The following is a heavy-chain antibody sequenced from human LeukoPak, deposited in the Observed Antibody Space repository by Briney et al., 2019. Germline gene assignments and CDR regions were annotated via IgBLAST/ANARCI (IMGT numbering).Heavy chain of an antibody. D-gene: IGHD6-13*01. CDR3: ARDERSAAAGSAYYLGS. J-gene: IGHJ4*02. Sequence: ASVKVSCKASGYSLTNCGISWVRQAPGQGLEWMGWISGFNGNANFAPKLQDRVTLTTDASTSTAYMELRSLRSDDTAVYYCARDERSAAAGSAYYLGSWGQGTLVTVSS. V-gene: IGHV1-18*01. CDR2: ISGFNGNA. CDR1: GYSLTNCG.